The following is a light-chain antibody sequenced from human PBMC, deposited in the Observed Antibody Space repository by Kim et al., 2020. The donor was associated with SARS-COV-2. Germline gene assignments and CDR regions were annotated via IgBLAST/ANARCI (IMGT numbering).Light chain of an antibody. J-gene: IGLJ3*02. CDR2: DVS. CDR1: RSDVGGYND. CDR3: SSYTSSSTRV. V-gene: IGLV2-14*03. Sequence: GQSITISCTGTRSDVGGYNDVSWYQQHPGKAPKLMIYDVSNRPSGVSNRFSGSKSGNTASLTISGLQAEDEADYYCSSYTSSSTRVFGGGTQRTVL.